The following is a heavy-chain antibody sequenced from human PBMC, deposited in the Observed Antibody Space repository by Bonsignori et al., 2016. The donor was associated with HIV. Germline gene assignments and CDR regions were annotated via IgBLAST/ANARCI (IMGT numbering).Heavy chain of an antibody. V-gene: IGHV4-39*07. J-gene: IGHJ6*03. CDR2: IYYTENT. CDR3: VRGDGFDSSRFKYYYYYVDV. D-gene: IGHD3-22*01. Sequence: VRQMPGKGLEWIGSIYYTENTYNNPSLKGRVTISVDTSKNQFSLKLTSVTAADTAVYFCVRGDGFDSSRFKYYYYYVDVWGKGTTVTVSS.